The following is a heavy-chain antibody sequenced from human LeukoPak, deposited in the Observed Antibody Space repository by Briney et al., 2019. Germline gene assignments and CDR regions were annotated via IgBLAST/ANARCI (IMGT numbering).Heavy chain of an antibody. CDR1: GFTFSSYS. Sequence: PGGSLRLSCAASGFTFSSYSMNWVRQAPGKGLEWVSSISSSSSYIYYADSVKGRFTISRDNAKNSLYLQMNSLRAEDTAVYYCARDFDYYGSGSYYQFDPWGQGTLVTVS. D-gene: IGHD3-10*01. CDR3: ARDFDYYGSGSYYQFDP. CDR2: ISSSSSYI. V-gene: IGHV3-21*01. J-gene: IGHJ5*02.